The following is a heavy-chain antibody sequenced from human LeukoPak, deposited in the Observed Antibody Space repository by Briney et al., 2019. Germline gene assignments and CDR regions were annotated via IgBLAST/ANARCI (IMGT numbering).Heavy chain of an antibody. Sequence: GGSLRLSCAASGFTFSSYGMHWVRQAPGKGLEWVAVISYDGSNKYYADSVKGRFTISRDNSKNTLYLLMNSLRVDDTAVYYCAKAVDLATISVDIWGQGTMVTVSS. D-gene: IGHD5-24*01. V-gene: IGHV3-30*18. CDR3: AKAVDLATISVDI. J-gene: IGHJ3*02. CDR2: ISYDGSNK. CDR1: GFTFSSYG.